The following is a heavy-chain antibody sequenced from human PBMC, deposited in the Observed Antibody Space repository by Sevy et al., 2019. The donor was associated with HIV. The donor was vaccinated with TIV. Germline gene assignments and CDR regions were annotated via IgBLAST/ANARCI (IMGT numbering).Heavy chain of an antibody. Sequence: GGSLRLSCAASGFTFSSYAMSWVRQAPGKGLEWVSAISGSGGSTYYADSVKGRFTISRDNSKNTLYLQMNSLRAEDTAVYYCAKDYGSSWLYFDYWGQRTLVTVSS. CDR2: ISGSGGST. CDR1: GFTFSSYA. CDR3: AKDYGSSWLYFDY. V-gene: IGHV3-23*01. D-gene: IGHD6-13*01. J-gene: IGHJ4*02.